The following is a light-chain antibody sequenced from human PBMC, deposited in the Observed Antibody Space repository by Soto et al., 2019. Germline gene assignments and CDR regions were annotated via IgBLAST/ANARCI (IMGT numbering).Light chain of an antibody. CDR3: QHRGSWPRT. Sequence: EIVLTQSPATLSLSPGERATLSCRASQSVNDYLAWYQQKPGQAPRLLIYGASNRATGIPVRFSGSGSGTDCTLTISSLEPEDFAVYYCQHRGSWPRTFGQGTKLEIK. J-gene: IGKJ2*01. CDR2: GAS. CDR1: QSVNDY. V-gene: IGKV3-11*01.